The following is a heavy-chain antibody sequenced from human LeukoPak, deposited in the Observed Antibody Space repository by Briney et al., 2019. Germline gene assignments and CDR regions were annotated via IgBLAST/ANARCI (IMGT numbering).Heavy chain of an antibody. Sequence: GGSLRLSCVASGFTVSSNYMNWVRQAPGKGLAWVSIICSGERTYYADSVKGRFTISKDTSKNTLYLHMNSLRAEDTGMYYCARDNSGSIDYWGQGTLVTVSS. CDR3: ARDNSGSIDY. V-gene: IGHV3-53*01. CDR2: ICSGERT. J-gene: IGHJ4*02. CDR1: GFTVSSNY. D-gene: IGHD1-1*01.